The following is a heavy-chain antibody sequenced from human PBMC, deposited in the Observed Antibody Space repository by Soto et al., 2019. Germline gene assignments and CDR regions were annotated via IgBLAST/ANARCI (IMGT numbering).Heavy chain of an antibody. CDR1: GGSISSYY. D-gene: IGHD6-13*01. J-gene: IGHJ6*03. CDR2: IYYSGST. CDR3: ARQVGQQLVRGIYYYYYYMDV. Sequence: SETLSLTCTVSGGSISSYYWSWIRQPPGKGLEWIGYIYYSGSTNYNPSLKSRVTISVDTSKNQFSLKLSSVTAADTAVYYCARQVGQQLVRGIYYYYYYMDVWGKGTTVTVSS. V-gene: IGHV4-59*08.